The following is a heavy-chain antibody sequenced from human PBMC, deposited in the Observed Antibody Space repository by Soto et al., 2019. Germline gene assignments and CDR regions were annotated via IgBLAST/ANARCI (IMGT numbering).Heavy chain of an antibody. J-gene: IGHJ6*02. CDR3: TRQEDYSYYYDGMDV. V-gene: IGHV3-73*02. CDR1: GFTFSGSA. D-gene: IGHD4-4*01. Sequence: EVQLVESGGGLVQPGGSLKLSCAASGFTFSGSAMHWVRQASGKGLEWVGRIRSKANSYATAYAASVKGRFTISRDDSKNTAYLQMNSLKTEDTAVYYCTRQEDYSYYYDGMDVWGQGTTVTVSS. CDR2: IRSKANSYAT.